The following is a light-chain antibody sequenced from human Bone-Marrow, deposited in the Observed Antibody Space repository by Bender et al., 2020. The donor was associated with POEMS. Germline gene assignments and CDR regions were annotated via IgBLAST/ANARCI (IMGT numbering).Light chain of an antibody. Sequence: QSALTQPASVSGSPGQSITISCTGTGSDIGAYDYVSWYQQHPGRAPKLIIYDVYNRPSGASNRFSGSKSGNTASLTISGLQAEDEADYYCCSYARSSSLGVAFGGGTKLTVL. CDR3: CSYARSSSLGVA. CDR2: DVY. J-gene: IGLJ2*01. V-gene: IGLV2-23*02. CDR1: GSDIGAYDY.